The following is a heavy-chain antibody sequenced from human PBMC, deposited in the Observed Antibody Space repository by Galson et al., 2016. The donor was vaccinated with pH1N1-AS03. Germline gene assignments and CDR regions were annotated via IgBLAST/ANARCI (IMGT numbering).Heavy chain of an antibody. Sequence: SVKVSCKASGATFTSHAVSWMRQAPGQGLEWMGGIILSLGMTHYARDFKDRVTFTADESATTAYMELSSLRAEDTAVYYCARSDRVLTAASTRPEGGDYWGQGTLVTVSS. CDR3: ARSDRVLTAASTRPEGGDY. V-gene: IGHV1-69*10. CDR1: GATFTSHA. J-gene: IGHJ4*02. D-gene: IGHD6-13*01. CDR2: IILSLGMT.